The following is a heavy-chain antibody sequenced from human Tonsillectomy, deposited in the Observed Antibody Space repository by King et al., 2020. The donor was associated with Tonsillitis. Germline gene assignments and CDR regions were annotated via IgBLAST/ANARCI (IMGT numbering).Heavy chain of an antibody. CDR1: GGSISSSSYY. D-gene: IGHD3-16*01. CDR3: ARPPPGGGNYFDY. Sequence: QLQESGPGLVKPSETLSLTCTVSGGSISSSSYYWGWIRQPPGKGLEWIGSIYYSGSTYYNPSLKGRVTISVDTSKNQFSLKLSSVTAADTAVYYCARPPPGGGNYFDYWGQGTLVTVSS. J-gene: IGHJ4*02. V-gene: IGHV4-39*01. CDR2: IYYSGST.